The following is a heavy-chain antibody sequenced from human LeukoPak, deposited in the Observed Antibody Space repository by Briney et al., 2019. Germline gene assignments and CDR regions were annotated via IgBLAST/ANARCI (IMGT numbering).Heavy chain of an antibody. CDR2: INHSGTT. Sequence: GSLRLSCAASGFTFSSYAMSWVRQPPGKGLEWIGEINHSGTTNYNPSLKSRLTISVDTSKSQFSLKLSSVTAADTAVYYCARSLQWLVEDHYQYYMDVWDKGTTVTVSS. CDR1: GFTFSSYA. CDR3: ARSLQWLVEDHYQYYMDV. D-gene: IGHD6-19*01. J-gene: IGHJ6*03. V-gene: IGHV4-34*01.